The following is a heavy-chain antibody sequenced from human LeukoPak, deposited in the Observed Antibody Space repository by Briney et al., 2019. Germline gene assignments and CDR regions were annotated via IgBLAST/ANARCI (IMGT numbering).Heavy chain of an antibody. Sequence: SVKVSCKASGGTFSSYAISWVRQAPGQGLEWMGGIIPIFGTANYAQKFQGRVTITADESTSTAYMELSSLRSEDTAVYYCARGGGSVGWFGDWGVDYWGQGTLVTVSS. V-gene: IGHV1-69*13. CDR3: ARGGGSVGWFGDWGVDY. CDR2: IIPIFGTA. J-gene: IGHJ4*02. CDR1: GGTFSSYA. D-gene: IGHD3-10*01.